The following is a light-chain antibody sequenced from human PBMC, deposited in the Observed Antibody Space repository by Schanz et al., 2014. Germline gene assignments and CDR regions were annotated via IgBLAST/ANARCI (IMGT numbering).Light chain of an antibody. CDR3: CSYAGSYTVV. CDR1: SSDVGGYNY. CDR2: EVS. Sequence: QSALTQPPSVSGSPGQSVTISCTGTSSDVGGYNYVSWYQQHPGKAPKLMIYEVSKRPSGVPDRFSGSKSGNTASLTVSGLQAEDEADYYCCSYAGSYTVVFGTGTKLTVL. V-gene: IGLV2-8*01. J-gene: IGLJ1*01.